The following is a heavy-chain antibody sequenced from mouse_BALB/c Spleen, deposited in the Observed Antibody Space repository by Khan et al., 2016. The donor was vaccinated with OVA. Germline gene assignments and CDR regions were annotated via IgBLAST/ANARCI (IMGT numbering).Heavy chain of an antibody. CDR1: GYSITSGYF. Sequence: EVQLQESGPGLVKPSQSLSLTCSVTGYSITSGYFWNWIRQFPGNNLEWMGYIRYDGNSNYNPSLKNRIPITSDTSKNQFFLKLNSVTPEDTATYYCARGGSSGPAWFTYWGQGTLVTVSA. CDR2: IRYDGNS. J-gene: IGHJ3*01. CDR3: ARGGSSGPAWFTY. D-gene: IGHD3-1*01. V-gene: IGHV3-6*02.